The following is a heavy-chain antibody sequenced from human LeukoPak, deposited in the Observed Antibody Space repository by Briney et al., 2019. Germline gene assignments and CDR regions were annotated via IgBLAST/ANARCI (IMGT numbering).Heavy chain of an antibody. J-gene: IGHJ4*02. CDR2: IYHSGST. CDR3: ASGYYDSSGYFDH. V-gene: IGHV4-4*02. Sequence: SETLSLTCAVSGGSISSSNWWSWVRQPPGKGLEWIGEIYHSGSTNYNPSLKSRVTISVDKSKNQFSLKLSSVTAADTAVYYCASGYYDSSGYFDHWGQGTLVTVSS. D-gene: IGHD3-22*01. CDR1: GGSISSSNW.